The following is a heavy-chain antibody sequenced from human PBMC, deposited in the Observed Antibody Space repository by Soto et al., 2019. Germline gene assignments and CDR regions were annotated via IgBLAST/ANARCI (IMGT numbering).Heavy chain of an antibody. CDR3: ARDPSLYYYGMDV. J-gene: IGHJ6*02. V-gene: IGHV4-59*01. Sequence: SETLSLTCTVSGGSISSYYWSWIRQPPGKGLEWIGYIYYSGSTNYNPSLKSRVTISVDTSKNQFSLKLSSVTAADTAVYYCARDPSLYYYGMDVWGQGTTVTVSS. CDR2: IYYSGST. CDR1: GGSISSYY.